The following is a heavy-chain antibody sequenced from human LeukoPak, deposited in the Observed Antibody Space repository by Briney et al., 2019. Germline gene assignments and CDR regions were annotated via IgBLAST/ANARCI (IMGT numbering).Heavy chain of an antibody. J-gene: IGHJ3*02. CDR3: ARRSAARDAFDI. Sequence: GGSLRLSCAASGFTFSSYWMHWVRQAPGKGLVWVSRINSDGSTTSYADSVRGRFTISRDNAKNTLYLQMNSLRAEDTATYYCARRSAARDAFDIWGQGTMVTVSS. V-gene: IGHV3-74*01. D-gene: IGHD6-6*01. CDR2: INSDGSTT. CDR1: GFTFSSYW.